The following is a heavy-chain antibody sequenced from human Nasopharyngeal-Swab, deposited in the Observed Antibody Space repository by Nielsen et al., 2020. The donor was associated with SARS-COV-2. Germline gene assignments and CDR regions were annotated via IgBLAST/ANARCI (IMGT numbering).Heavy chain of an antibody. J-gene: IGHJ6*03. D-gene: IGHD6-13*01. V-gene: IGHV3-23*01. Sequence: VRQAPGKGLEWVSTLSGTGESTHYADSVTGRFAISRDNSNNTLYLQMHGLRAEDTAIYFCAKAWAAAGLSFYYYMDVWGKGTTVTVSS. CDR2: LSGTGEST. CDR3: AKAWAAAGLSFYYYMDV.